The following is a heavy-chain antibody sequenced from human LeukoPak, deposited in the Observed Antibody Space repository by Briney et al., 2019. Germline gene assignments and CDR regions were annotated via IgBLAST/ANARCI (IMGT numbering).Heavy chain of an antibody. CDR2: IYYSGST. V-gene: IGHV4-59*08. CDR3: ATSTIFGVVIDYYYYMDV. J-gene: IGHJ6*03. CDR1: GGSISSYY. D-gene: IGHD3-3*01. Sequence: PSETRSLTCTVSGGSISSYYWSWIRQPPGKGLEWIGYIYYSGSTNYNPSLKSRVTISVDTSKNQFSLKLSSVTAADTAVYYCATSTIFGVVIDYYYYMDVWGKGTTVTVSS.